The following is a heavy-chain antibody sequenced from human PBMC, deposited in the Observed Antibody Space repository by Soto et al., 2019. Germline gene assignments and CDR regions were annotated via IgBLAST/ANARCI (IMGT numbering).Heavy chain of an antibody. Sequence: QLQLQESGPGLVKPSQTLSLTCTFSGGSINSGDYYWSWIRQPPGQGLEWIGYIYHNGSTHYNPSLKNRLIISIVASNNQFSLRLRSVTAADTAVYYCTRDHHYYCAGGYWYYYYYGMDIWGQGTTVTVSS. CDR2: IYHNGST. D-gene: IGHD3-10*01. V-gene: IGHV4-30-4*01. CDR1: GGSINSGDYY. J-gene: IGHJ6*02. CDR3: TRDHHYYCAGGYWYYYYYGMDI.